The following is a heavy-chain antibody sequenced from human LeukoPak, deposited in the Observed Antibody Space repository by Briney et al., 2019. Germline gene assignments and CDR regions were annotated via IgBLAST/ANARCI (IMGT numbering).Heavy chain of an antibody. J-gene: IGHJ4*02. Sequence: PGGSLRLSCAASGFTFSTYSMNWVRQAPGKGLQWVSSITRSSYIYYADSVKGRFTISRDNAKNSLFLQMNSLRAEDTAVYYCARRDHGDYGEEYWGQGTLVTVSS. V-gene: IGHV3-21*01. CDR1: GFTFSTYS. CDR2: ITRSSYI. CDR3: ARRDHGDYGEEY. D-gene: IGHD4-17*01.